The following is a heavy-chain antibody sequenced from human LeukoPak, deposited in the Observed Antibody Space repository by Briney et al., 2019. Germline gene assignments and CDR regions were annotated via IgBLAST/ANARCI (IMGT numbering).Heavy chain of an antibody. Sequence: GGSLRLSCSGSGFAFGDHAMSWVRQAPGKGLEWVGFIRSKAYRGTTEYAASVKGRFSISRDDSASIAYLQMNSLKTEDTAVYYCARGPIQLWIHNAMDVWGQGTTVTVSS. CDR1: GFAFGDHA. J-gene: IGHJ6*02. V-gene: IGHV3-49*04. CDR2: IRSKAYRGTT. D-gene: IGHD5-24*01. CDR3: ARGPIQLWIHNAMDV.